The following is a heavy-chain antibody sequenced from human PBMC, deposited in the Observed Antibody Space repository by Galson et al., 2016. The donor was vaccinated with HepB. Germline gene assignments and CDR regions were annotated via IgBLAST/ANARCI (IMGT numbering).Heavy chain of an antibody. CDR3: ARENSYNWFDP. D-gene: IGHD5-18*01. J-gene: IGHJ5*02. CDR1: GGSISSGAYY. CDR2: IYYSGST. V-gene: IGHV4-31*03. Sequence: TLSLTCTVSGGSISSGAYYWSWLRQHPGKGLEWIGYIYYSGSTYYNPSLKSRVTISVDTSKNQFSLKLSSVTAADTAVYFCARENSYNWFDPWGQGTLVTVSS.